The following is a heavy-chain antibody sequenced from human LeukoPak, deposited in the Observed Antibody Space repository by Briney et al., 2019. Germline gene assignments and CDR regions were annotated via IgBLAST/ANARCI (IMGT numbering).Heavy chain of an antibody. V-gene: IGHV3-30*18. CDR3: AKGTGRHNWFDP. CDR2: ISYDGSNK. CDR1: GFTFSSYG. J-gene: IGHJ5*02. Sequence: GGSLRLSCAASGFTFSSYGMHWVRQAPGKGLEWVAVISYDGSNKYYADSVKGRFTISRDNSKNTLYLQMNSLRAEGTAVYYCAKGTGRHNWFDPWGQGTLVTVSS.